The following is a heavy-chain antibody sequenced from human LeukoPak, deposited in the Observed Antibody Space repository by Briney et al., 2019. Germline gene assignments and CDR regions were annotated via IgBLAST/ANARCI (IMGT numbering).Heavy chain of an antibody. CDR1: GCTFTGYY. CDR3: ARDWVAAAGPYYYYYGMDV. J-gene: IGHJ6*02. CDR2: INPNSGGT. D-gene: IGHD6-13*01. V-gene: IGHV1-2*04. Sequence: VASVKVSCKASGCTFTGYYMHWVRQAPGQGLEWMGWINPNSGGTNYAQKFQGWVTMTRDTSISTAYMEMSRLRSDDTAVYYCARDWVAAAGPYYYYYGMDVWGQGTTVTVSS.